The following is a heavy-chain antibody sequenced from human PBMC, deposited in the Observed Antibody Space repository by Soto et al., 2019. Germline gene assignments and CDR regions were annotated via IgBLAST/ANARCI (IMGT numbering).Heavy chain of an antibody. V-gene: IGHV3-33*01. Sequence: ESGGGGVRPGRPLRPSWAVSGLTFGSAGLHGVGQAQARGRRWVAVMWNDGITKNYGEPVKGRSTTYRDNSKNTLYLQMNSLRVEDTAVYYCARDLSRPSSYWKNDAFRIWGQGTMVAVSS. CDR3: ARDLSRPSSYWKNDAFRI. J-gene: IGHJ3*02. CDR2: MWNDGITK. CDR1: GLTFGSAG. D-gene: IGHD1-1*01.